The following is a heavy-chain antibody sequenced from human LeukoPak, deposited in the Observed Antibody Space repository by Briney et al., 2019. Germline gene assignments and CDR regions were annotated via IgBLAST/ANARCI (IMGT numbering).Heavy chain of an antibody. D-gene: IGHD2-21*02. V-gene: IGHV3-33*01. CDR1: GFTFSSYG. Sequence: PGRSLRLSCAASGFTFSSYGMHWVRQAPGKGLEWVAVIWYDGSNKYYADSVKGQFTISRDNSKNTLYLQMNSLRAEDTAVYYCARDHAYCGGDCYSRFDYWGQGTLVTVSS. CDR3: ARDHAYCGGDCYSRFDY. CDR2: IWYDGSNK. J-gene: IGHJ4*02.